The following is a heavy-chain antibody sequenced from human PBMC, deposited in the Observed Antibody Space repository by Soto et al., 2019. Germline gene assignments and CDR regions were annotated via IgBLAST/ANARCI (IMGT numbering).Heavy chain of an antibody. D-gene: IGHD2-2*01. V-gene: IGHV1-46*03. CDR2: INPSGGGT. J-gene: IGHJ4*02. CDR3: ARVRYCSTIICYGEDFDY. Sequence: QVQLVQSGTEVKKPGASVKVSCKASGYTFSNYYMHWVRQAPGQGLEWMGKINPSGGGTNYAQKLQGRVTMTRDTSTSTVYMELSSLRSEDTAIYYCARVRYCSTIICYGEDFDYWGQGTLVTVSS. CDR1: GYTFSNYY.